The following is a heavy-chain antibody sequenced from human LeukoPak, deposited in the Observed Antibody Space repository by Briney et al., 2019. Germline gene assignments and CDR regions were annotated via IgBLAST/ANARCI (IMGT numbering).Heavy chain of an antibody. CDR3: SRGLDSRKLGF. CDR2: VHPSGML. CDR1: GASFNSDDQY. J-gene: IGHJ4*02. D-gene: IGHD3-22*01. Sequence: SQTLSLTCTVSGASFNSDDQYRNWIRQSPGKGLEWIGSVHPSGMLNNNPSLESRVTMSRDTSKNQFSLNLNSVTSADTAVYFCSRGLDSRKLGFWGQGIFVTVPS. V-gene: IGHV4-31*03.